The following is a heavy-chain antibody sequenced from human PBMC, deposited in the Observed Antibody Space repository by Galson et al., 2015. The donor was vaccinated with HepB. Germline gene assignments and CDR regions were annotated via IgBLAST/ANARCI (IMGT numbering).Heavy chain of an antibody. J-gene: IGHJ6*03. D-gene: IGHD2-2*02. CDR1: GYTFTSYA. V-gene: IGHV1-3*01. CDR3: ARDPIVVVPAAIKGDYYYYYMDV. Sequence: SVKVSCKASGYTFTSYAMHWVRQAPGQRLEWMGWINAGNGNTKYSQKFQGRVTITRDTSASTAYMELSSLRSEDTAVYYCARDPIVVVPAAIKGDYYYYYMDVWGKGTTVTVSS. CDR2: INAGNGNT.